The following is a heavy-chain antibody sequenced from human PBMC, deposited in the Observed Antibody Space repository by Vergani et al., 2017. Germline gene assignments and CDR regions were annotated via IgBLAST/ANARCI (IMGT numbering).Heavy chain of an antibody. CDR2: IIPIFGTT. CDR3: AMDYILMVRGVIGY. J-gene: IGHJ4*02. Sequence: QGQLAQSGAEVKKPGSSVKVSCKASGGTFSSNSISWVRQAPGQGLEWMGRIIPIFGTTSYAQKFQGRVTILADESKSTAYMEMSSLRSEDTAVYYCAMDYILMVRGVIGYWGQGTLVTVSS. CDR1: GGTFSSNS. D-gene: IGHD3-10*01. V-gene: IGHV1-69*15.